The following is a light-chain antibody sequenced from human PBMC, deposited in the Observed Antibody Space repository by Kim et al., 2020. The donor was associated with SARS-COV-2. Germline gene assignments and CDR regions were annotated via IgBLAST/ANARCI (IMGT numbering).Light chain of an antibody. CDR3: QKCYSNPIT. V-gene: IGKV1-39*01. CDR1: QGISSD. CDR2: SAS. Sequence: ESVGDIVTITCRASQGISSDLDWYQQKPGKAPNLLTYSASRLQCGVPSRFSGSGSGTDFTLTISSLQPEDFATYYCQKCYSNPITFGQGTNLEIK. J-gene: IGKJ1*01.